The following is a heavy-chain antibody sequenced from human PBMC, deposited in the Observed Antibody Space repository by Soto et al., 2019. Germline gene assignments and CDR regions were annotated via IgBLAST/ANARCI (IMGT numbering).Heavy chain of an antibody. Sequence: QVQLVQSGAEVKKPGSSVKVSCKASGGTFSSYAISWVRQAPGQGLEWMGGIIPIFGTANYAQKFQGRVTITADESXSXXYMELRSLRSEDTAVYYCAGPPELTRIYYYYGMDVWGQGTTVTVSS. V-gene: IGHV1-69*12. CDR2: IIPIFGTA. CDR3: AGPPELTRIYYYYGMDV. J-gene: IGHJ6*02. CDR1: GGTFSSYA. D-gene: IGHD1-7*01.